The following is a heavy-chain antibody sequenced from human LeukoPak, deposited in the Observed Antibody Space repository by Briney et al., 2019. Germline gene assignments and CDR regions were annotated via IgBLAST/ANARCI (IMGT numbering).Heavy chain of an antibody. CDR3: AKDYYVRTERPQIDY. V-gene: IGHV3-30*18. J-gene: IGHJ4*02. CDR2: ISYDGSNK. Sequence: QPGRSLRLSCAASGFTFSSYGMHWVRQAPGKGLEWVAVISYDGSNKYYADSVKGRSTISRDNSKNTLYLQMNSLRAEDTAVYYCAKDYYVRTERPQIDYWGQGTLVTVSS. CDR1: GFTFSSYG. D-gene: IGHD3-10*02.